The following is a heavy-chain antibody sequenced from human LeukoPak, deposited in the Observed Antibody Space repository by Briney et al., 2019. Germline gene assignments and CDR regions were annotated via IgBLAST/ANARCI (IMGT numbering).Heavy chain of an antibody. J-gene: IGHJ5*02. CDR2: IYYSGST. V-gene: IGHV4-39*01. CDR3: ARHKGVVVPAAQSSVWFDP. D-gene: IGHD2-2*01. Sequence: PSETLSLTCTVSGGSISSSSYYWGWIRQPPGKGLEWIGSIYYSGSTYYNPSLKSRVTISVDTSKNQFSLKLSSVTAADTAVYYCARHKGVVVPAAQSSVWFDPWGQGTLVTVSS. CDR1: GGSISSSSYY.